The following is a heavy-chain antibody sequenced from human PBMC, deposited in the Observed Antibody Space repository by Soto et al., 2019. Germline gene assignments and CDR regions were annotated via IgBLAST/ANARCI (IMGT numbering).Heavy chain of an antibody. CDR3: AKGGALVPAAILDY. D-gene: IGHD2-2*01. Sequence: QMQLVESGGGVVQPGRSLRLSCAASGFTFSDFGMHWVRQAPGKGLEWVAVTSYDGSNTFYADSVKGRFTISRDNSKNTLYLQMNSLGAEDTAVYYCAKGGALVPAAILDYWGQGTLVTVSS. V-gene: IGHV3-30*18. J-gene: IGHJ4*02. CDR2: TSYDGSNT. CDR1: GFTFSDFG.